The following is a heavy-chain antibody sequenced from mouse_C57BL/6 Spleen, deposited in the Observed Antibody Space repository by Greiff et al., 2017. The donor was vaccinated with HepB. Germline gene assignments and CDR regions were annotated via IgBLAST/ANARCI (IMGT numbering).Heavy chain of an antibody. J-gene: IGHJ1*03. CDR3: AGGPDGYTSYWYFDV. D-gene: IGHD2-3*01. Sequence: QVQLQQPGAELVKPGASVKLSCKASGYTFTSYWMHWVKQRPGQGLEWIGMIHPNSGSTNYNEKFKSKATLTVDKSSSTAYMQLSSLTSEDSAVYYCAGGPDGYTSYWYFDVWGTGTTVTVSS. V-gene: IGHV1-64*01. CDR1: GYTFTSYW. CDR2: IHPNSGST.